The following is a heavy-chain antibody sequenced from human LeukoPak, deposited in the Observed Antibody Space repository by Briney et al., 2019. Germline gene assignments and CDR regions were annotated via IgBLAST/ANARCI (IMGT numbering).Heavy chain of an antibody. Sequence: GGSLRLSCAASGFTFSSYSMNWVRQAPGKGLEWASSISSSSSYIYYADSVKGRFTISRDNAKNSLYPQMNSLRAEDTAVYYCARDDGSYSRSPGFDNWGQGTLVTVSS. CDR1: GFTFSSYS. CDR2: ISSSSSYI. CDR3: ARDDGSYSRSPGFDN. V-gene: IGHV3-21*01. J-gene: IGHJ4*02. D-gene: IGHD1-26*01.